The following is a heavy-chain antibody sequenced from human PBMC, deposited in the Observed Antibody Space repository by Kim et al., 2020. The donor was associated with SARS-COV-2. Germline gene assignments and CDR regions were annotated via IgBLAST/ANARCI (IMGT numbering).Heavy chain of an antibody. CDR1: GYTFTSSY. Sequence: ASVKVSCKASGYTFTSSYMNWVRQAPGQGLEWMGIINPSGGSTSYAQKFQGRGTMTRDNSTSTAYNELSSLRTEDTAAYYYSRGAASAGHDYWGQGTLVT. V-gene: IGHV1-46*01. D-gene: IGHD6-13*01. J-gene: IGHJ4*02. CDR2: INPSGGST. CDR3: SRGAASAGHDY.